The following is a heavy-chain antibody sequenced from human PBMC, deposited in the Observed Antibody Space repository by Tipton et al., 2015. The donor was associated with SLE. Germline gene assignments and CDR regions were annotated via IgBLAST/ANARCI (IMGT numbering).Heavy chain of an antibody. CDR3: AKDIKDCSGGSCYSNYFDY. CDR2: IWYDGGNK. D-gene: IGHD2-15*01. CDR1: GFTFSSYG. J-gene: IGHJ4*02. V-gene: IGHV3-33*06. Sequence: RSLRLSCAASGFTFSSYGMHWVRQAPGKGLEWVAVIWYDGGNKYYADSVKGRFTISRDNSKNTLYLQMNSLRAEDTAVYYCAKDIKDCSGGSCYSNYFDYWGQGTLVTVSS.